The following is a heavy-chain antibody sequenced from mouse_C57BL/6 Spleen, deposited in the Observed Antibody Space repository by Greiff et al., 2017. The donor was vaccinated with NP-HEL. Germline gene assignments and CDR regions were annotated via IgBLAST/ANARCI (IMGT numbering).Heavy chain of an antibody. CDR2: IYPSDSET. J-gene: IGHJ4*01. CDR1: GYTFTSYW. D-gene: IGHD2-13*01. CDR3: ARTGDYSDAMDY. Sequence: VQLQQPGAELVRPGSSVKLSCKASGYTFTSYWMDWVKQRPGQGLEWIGNIYPSDSETHYNQKFKDKATLTVDKSSSTAYMQLSSLTSEDSAVYYCARTGDYSDAMDYWGQGTSVTVSS. V-gene: IGHV1-61*01.